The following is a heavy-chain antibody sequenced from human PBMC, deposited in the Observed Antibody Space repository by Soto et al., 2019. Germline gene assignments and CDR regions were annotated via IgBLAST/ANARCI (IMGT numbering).Heavy chain of an antibody. Sequence: GGSLRLSCAASGFTFSSYAMSWVRQAPGKGLEWVSAISGSGSSTYYADSVKGRFTISRDNSKNTLYLQMNSLRAEDTAVYYCAKDSGPNDYGVISGLAELTMDVWGQGTMVTVSS. CDR2: ISGSGSST. D-gene: IGHD4-17*01. CDR1: GFTFSSYA. V-gene: IGHV3-23*01. J-gene: IGHJ3*01. CDR3: AKDSGPNDYGVISGLAELTMDV.